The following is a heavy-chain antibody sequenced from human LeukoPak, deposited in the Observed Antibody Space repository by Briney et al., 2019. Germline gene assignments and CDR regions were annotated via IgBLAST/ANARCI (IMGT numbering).Heavy chain of an antibody. V-gene: IGHV1-2*02. D-gene: IGHD2-8*01. CDR3: ARDKVLMVYAYASYYFDY. J-gene: IGHJ4*02. Sequence: ASVKVSCKASGYTFTGYYMQWVRQAPGQGLEWMGWINPNSGGTNYAQKFQGRVTMTRDTSISTAYMELSRLRSDDTAVYYCARDKVLMVYAYASYYFDYWGQGTLVTVSS. CDR1: GYTFTGYY. CDR2: INPNSGGT.